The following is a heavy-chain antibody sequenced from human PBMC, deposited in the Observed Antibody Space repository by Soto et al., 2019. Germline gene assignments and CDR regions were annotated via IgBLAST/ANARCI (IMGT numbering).Heavy chain of an antibody. V-gene: IGHV3-30-3*01. J-gene: IGHJ6*02. CDR1: GITLSNYF. D-gene: IGHD2-2*01. Sequence: QVHLVESGGGVVQPGRSLRLSCVASGITLSNYFMYWVRQAPGKGLEWVAAISYDGSNKHYSDSVKGRFTISRDNSKNTLDLQTYCRRTEDTAVYYCVAGDQYDAMGVWGHGTTVTVSS. CDR2: ISYDGSNK. CDR3: VAGDQYDAMGV.